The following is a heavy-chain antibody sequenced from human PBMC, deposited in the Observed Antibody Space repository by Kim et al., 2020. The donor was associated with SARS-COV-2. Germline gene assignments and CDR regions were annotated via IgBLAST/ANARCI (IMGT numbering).Heavy chain of an antibody. CDR2: ISDYNSNT. J-gene: IGHJ6*03. D-gene: IGHD5-18*01. V-gene: IGHV1-18*01. Sequence: ASVKVSCKASDYTFTSHGISWVRQAPGQGLEWMGYISDYNSNTIYAQKFQGRLTMTTDTSTSTVYMELRSLRSNDTAVYYCARDAGYSFGIHYYYYMDVWGKGTTVTVSS. CDR1: DYTFTSHG. CDR3: ARDAGYSFGIHYYYYMDV.